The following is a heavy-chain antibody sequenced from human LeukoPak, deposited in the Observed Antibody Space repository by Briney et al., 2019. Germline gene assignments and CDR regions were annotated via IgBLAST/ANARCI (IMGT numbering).Heavy chain of an antibody. V-gene: IGHV1-18*01. J-gene: IGHJ4*02. CDR3: ARHPYYDYVWGSYRRPYFDY. Sequence: ASVKVSCKASGYTFTSYGISWVRQAPGQGLEWMGWISAYNGNTNYAQKLQGRVTMTTDTSTSTAYMELRSLRSDDTAVYYCARHPYYDYVWGSYRRPYFDYWGQGTLVTVSS. D-gene: IGHD3-16*02. CDR1: GYTFTSYG. CDR2: ISAYNGNT.